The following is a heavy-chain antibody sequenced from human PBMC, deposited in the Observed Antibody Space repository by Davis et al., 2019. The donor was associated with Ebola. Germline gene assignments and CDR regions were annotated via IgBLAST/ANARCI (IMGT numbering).Heavy chain of an antibody. CDR2: MNPNSGNT. Sequence: ASAQVSCKASAYTFTSYGISWVRQATGQGLEWMGWMNPNSGNTGYAQKFQRRVTMTRNTSISTAYMELRSLRSDDTAVYYCARAQFPTTSDHWGQGTLVTVSS. CDR3: ARAQFPTTSDH. V-gene: IGHV1-8*02. CDR1: AYTFTSYG. J-gene: IGHJ4*02. D-gene: IGHD1-1*01.